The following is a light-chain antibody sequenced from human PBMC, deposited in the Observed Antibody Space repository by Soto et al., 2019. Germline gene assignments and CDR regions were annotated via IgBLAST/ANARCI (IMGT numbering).Light chain of an antibody. CDR2: ATS. CDR3: QQYGSSSFT. Sequence: EIVLTQSPGTLSLSSGERATLSCRASQSVSSSYLAWYQQKPGQAPRLLVYATSSRATGIPDRFSGSGSGTDFTLTISRLEPEDFAVYYCQQYGSSSFTFGQATTLEIK. J-gene: IGKJ2*01. CDR1: QSVSSSY. V-gene: IGKV3-20*01.